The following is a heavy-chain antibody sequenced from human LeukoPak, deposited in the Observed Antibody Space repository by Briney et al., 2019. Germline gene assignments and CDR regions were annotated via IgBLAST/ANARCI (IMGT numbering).Heavy chain of an antibody. CDR3: ARTNCSSTSCSPTDYLEDWFDP. V-gene: IGHV1-2*02. Sequence: ASVKVSCKASGYSFTGYYMHWVRQAPGQGLEWMGWINPDSGGTNYAQKFQGRVTMTRDTSISTAYMELSRLRSDDTAVYYCARTNCSSTSCSPTDYLEDWFDPWGQGTLVTVSS. J-gene: IGHJ5*02. CDR1: GYSFTGYY. CDR2: INPDSGGT. D-gene: IGHD2-2*01.